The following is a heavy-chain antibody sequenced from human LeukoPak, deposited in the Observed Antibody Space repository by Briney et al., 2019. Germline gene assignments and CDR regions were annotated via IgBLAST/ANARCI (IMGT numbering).Heavy chain of an antibody. D-gene: IGHD3-22*01. CDR2: MNPNSGNT. Sequence: ASVKVSCEASGYTFTSYDINWVRRATGQGLEWMGWMNPNSGNTGYAQKFQGRVTMTRNTSISTAYMELSSLRSEDTAVYYCARGSVYYDSSGPRGDYWGQGTLVTVSS. CDR1: GYTFTSYD. CDR3: ARGSVYYDSSGPRGDY. V-gene: IGHV1-8*01. J-gene: IGHJ4*02.